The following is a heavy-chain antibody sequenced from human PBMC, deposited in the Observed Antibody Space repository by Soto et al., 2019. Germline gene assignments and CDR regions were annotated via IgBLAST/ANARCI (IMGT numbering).Heavy chain of an antibody. D-gene: IGHD6-13*01. V-gene: IGHV4-59*01. CDR1: GGSMRNYF. Sequence: SETLSLTCTVSGGSMRNYFWTWIRQPPGKGLEWIGYIHYSGTTSFFPSYNPSLRSRVTISEDTSKNQFSLKLLSVTTADTAVYFCAAGEASSRNLAPYYLDFWGQGPWSPSPQ. CDR3: AAGEASSRNLAPYYLDF. CDR2: IHYSGTT. J-gene: IGHJ4*02.